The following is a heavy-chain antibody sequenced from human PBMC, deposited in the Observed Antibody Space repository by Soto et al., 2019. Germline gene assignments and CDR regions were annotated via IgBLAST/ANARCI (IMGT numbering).Heavy chain of an antibody. V-gene: IGHV1-24*01. CDR1: GYTLTELS. D-gene: IGHD5-12*01. CDR2: FDPEDGET. J-gene: IGHJ4*02. CDR3: ATGDLDYSGYDPKDFDY. Sequence: ASVKVSCKVSGYTLTELSMHWVRQAPGKGLEWMGGFDPEDGETIYAQKFQGRVTMTEDTSTDSAYMELSSLRSEDTAVYYCATGDLDYSGYDPKDFDYWGQGTLVTVSS.